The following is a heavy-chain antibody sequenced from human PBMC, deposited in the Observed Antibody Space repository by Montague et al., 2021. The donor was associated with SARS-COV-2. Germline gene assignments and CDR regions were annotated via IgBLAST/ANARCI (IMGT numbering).Heavy chain of an antibody. CDR3: ASAFYGDHWAFDV. V-gene: IGHV6-1*01. CDR1: EDSVSSTSAS. CDR2: TYYRSWWRS. J-gene: IGHJ3*01. D-gene: IGHD3-3*02. Sequence: CAISEDSVSSTSASWNWIRQSPSRGLEWLGRTYYRSWWRSQYPGSLESRITISGDTSKNQFSLQLNSVTPEDTTVYYCASAFYGDHWAFDVWGQGTMVTVSS.